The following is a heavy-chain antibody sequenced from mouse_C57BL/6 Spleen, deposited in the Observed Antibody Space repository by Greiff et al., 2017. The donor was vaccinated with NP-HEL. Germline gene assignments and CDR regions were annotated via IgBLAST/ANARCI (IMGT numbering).Heavy chain of an antibody. D-gene: IGHD2-4*01. Sequence: EVQLQESGPELVKPGASVKISCKASGYSFTDYNMNWVKQSNGKSLEWIGVINPNYGTTSYNQKFKGKATLTVDQSSSTAYMQLNSLTSEDSAVYYCARGGIYDYDSLYYYAMDYWGQGTSVTVSS. CDR1: GYSFTDYN. V-gene: IGHV1-39*01. J-gene: IGHJ4*01. CDR3: ARGGIYDYDSLYYYAMDY. CDR2: INPNYGTT.